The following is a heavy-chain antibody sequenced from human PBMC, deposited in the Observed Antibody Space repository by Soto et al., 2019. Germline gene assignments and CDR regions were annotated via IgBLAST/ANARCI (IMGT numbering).Heavy chain of an antibody. V-gene: IGHV3-74*01. CDR2: INSDGSTT. D-gene: IGHD5-18*01. Sequence: EVQLVESGGGLVQPGGSLRLSCAASGFTFSSYWMLWVRQAPGKGLVWVSRINSDGSTTSYADSVKGRFTVSRDNAKNTLSLQMNSLRAEDTAVYYCARVNPGYSYVNYWGQGTLVTVSS. CDR1: GFTFSSYW. J-gene: IGHJ4*02. CDR3: ARVNPGYSYVNY.